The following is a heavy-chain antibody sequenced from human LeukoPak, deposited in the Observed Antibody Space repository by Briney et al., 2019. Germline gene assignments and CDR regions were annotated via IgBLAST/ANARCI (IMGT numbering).Heavy chain of an antibody. CDR3: AKDRIGDYDSSGYPSYFDY. CDR1: GFTFDDYA. V-gene: IGHV3-9*01. J-gene: IGHJ4*02. CDR2: VSWNSGSI. D-gene: IGHD3-22*01. Sequence: PGRSLRLSCAASGFTFDDYAMHWVRQAPGKGLEWVSGVSWNSGSIDYADSVKGRFTISRDNAKNSLYLQMNSLRTEDTALYYCAKDRIGDYDSSGYPSYFDYWGQGTLVTVSS.